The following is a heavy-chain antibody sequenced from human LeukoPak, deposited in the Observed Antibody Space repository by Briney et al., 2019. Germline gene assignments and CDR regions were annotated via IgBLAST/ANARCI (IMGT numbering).Heavy chain of an antibody. D-gene: IGHD3-10*01. J-gene: IGHJ6*04. CDR2: IWYDGSNK. CDR3: ARDSYYGSGSYAYYYYGMDV. CDR1: GFTFSSYG. Sequence: GGSLRLSCAASGFTFSSYGMHWVRQAPGKGLEWVAVIWYDGSNKYYADSVKGRFTISRDNSKNTLYLQMNSLGAEDTAVYYCARDSYYGSGSYAYYYYGMDVWGKGTTVTVSS. V-gene: IGHV3-33*01.